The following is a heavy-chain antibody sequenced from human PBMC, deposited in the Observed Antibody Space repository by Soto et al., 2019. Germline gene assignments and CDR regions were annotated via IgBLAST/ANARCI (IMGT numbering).Heavy chain of an antibody. V-gene: IGHV1-24*01. J-gene: IGHJ5*02. Sequence: ASVKVSCKVSGYTLTELSMHWVRQAPGKGLEWMGGFDPEDGETIYAQKFQGRVTMTEDTSTDTAYMELSSLRSEDTAVYYCATGLYSSSSYNWFDPWGQGTLVTVSS. CDR1: GYTLTELS. CDR3: ATGLYSSSSYNWFDP. D-gene: IGHD6-6*01. CDR2: FDPEDGET.